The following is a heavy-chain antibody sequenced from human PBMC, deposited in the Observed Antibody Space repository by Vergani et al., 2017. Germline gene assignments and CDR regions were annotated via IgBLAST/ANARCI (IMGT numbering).Heavy chain of an antibody. D-gene: IGHD1-7*01. J-gene: IGHJ3*02. CDR2: IYYSGLT. V-gene: IGHV4-39*01. CDR3: ARLNWNYVAFDI. Sequence: QVQLQESGPGLVKPSETLFLTCTVSADSISSGSYYCGWIRQPPGKSLEWIGSIYYSGLTYYNPSLKSRVAISVDTSKNQFSLKVTSVTAADTAVYFCARLNWNYVAFDIWGQGTMVTVSS. CDR1: ADSISSGSYY.